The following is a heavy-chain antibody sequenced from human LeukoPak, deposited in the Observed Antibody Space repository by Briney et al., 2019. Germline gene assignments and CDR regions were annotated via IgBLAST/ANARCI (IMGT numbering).Heavy chain of an antibody. CDR2: ISYDGSNK. Sequence: GGSLRLSCAASGFTFSSYGMHWVRQAAGKGLEWVAVISYDGSNKYYADSVKGRFTISRDNSKNTLYLQMNSLRAEYTAVYYCAKYYNSGWGNAFDIWGQGTMVTVSS. J-gene: IGHJ3*02. CDR3: AKYYNSGWGNAFDI. D-gene: IGHD6-19*01. V-gene: IGHV3-30*18. CDR1: GFTFSSYG.